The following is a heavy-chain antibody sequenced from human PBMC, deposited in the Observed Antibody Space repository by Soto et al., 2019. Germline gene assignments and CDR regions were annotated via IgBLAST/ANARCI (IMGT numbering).Heavy chain of an antibody. Sequence: GGSLRLSCAASGFTFSSYGMHWVRQAPGKGLEWVAVISYDGSNKYYADSVKGRFTISRDNSKNTLYLQMNSLRAEDTAVYYCAKETVEWLISWWFDPWGQGTLVTVSS. CDR1: GFTFSSYG. D-gene: IGHD3-3*01. V-gene: IGHV3-30*18. CDR3: AKETVEWLISWWFDP. CDR2: ISYDGSNK. J-gene: IGHJ5*02.